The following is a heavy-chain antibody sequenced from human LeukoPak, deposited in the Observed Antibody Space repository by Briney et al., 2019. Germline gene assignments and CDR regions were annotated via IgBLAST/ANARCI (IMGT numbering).Heavy chain of an antibody. D-gene: IGHD2-2*01. CDR3: ARVWDIVVVPAAIGAFDI. V-gene: IGHV1-18*01. J-gene: IGHJ3*02. Sequence: ASVKVSCKASGYTFTSYGISWVRQAPGQGLEWMGWISAYNGNTNYAQKLQGRVTMTTDTSTSTAYMELRSLRSDDTAVYYCARVWDIVVVPAAIGAFDIWGQGTMVTVSS. CDR2: ISAYNGNT. CDR1: GYTFTSYG.